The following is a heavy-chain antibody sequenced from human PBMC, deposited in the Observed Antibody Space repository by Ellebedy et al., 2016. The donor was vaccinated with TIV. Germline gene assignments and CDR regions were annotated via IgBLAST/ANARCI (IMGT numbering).Heavy chain of an antibody. V-gene: IGHV3-30-3*01. CDR2: ISYDGSNK. CDR1: GFTVSNNY. J-gene: IGHJ4*02. D-gene: IGHD6-19*01. CDR3: ARDLDRGWYSGYFDY. Sequence: PGGSLRLSCAASGFTVSNNYMRWVRQAPGKGLEWVAVISYDGSNKYYADSVKGRFTISRDNSKNTLYLQMNSLRAEDTAVYYCARDLDRGWYSGYFDYWGQGTLVTVSS.